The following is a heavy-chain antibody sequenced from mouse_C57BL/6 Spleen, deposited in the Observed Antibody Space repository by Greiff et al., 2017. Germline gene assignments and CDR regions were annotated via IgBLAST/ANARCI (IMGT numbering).Heavy chain of an antibody. V-gene: IGHV3-1*01. CDR1: GYSITSGYD. CDR2: ISYSGST. Sequence: DVKLVESGPGMVKPSQSLSLTCTVTGYSITSGYDWHWIRHFPGNKLEWMGYISYSGSTNYNPSLKSRISITHDTSKNHFFLKLNSVTTEDTATYYCARGDYDAAWFAYWGQGTLVTVSA. CDR3: ARGDYDAAWFAY. D-gene: IGHD2-4*01. J-gene: IGHJ3*01.